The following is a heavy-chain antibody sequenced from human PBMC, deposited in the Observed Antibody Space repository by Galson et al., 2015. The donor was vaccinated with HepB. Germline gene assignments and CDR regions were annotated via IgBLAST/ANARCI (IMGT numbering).Heavy chain of an antibody. V-gene: IGHV1-3*01. J-gene: IGHJ1*01. Sequence: SVKVSCKASGYTFSSYAVHWVRQAPGQRLEWMGWANGGNGNTKYSEKFQGSVTMTRDTSASTAYMELSSLRSEDTAVYYCALRYYDVLTGYTDYFEHWGQGTLVTVSS. CDR2: ANGGNGNT. D-gene: IGHD3-9*01. CDR1: GYTFSSYA. CDR3: ALRYYDVLTGYTDYFEH.